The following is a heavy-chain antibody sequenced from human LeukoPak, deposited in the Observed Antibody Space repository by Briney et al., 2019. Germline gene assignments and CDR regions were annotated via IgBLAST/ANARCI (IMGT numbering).Heavy chain of an antibody. CDR3: ARAPRITMVRGIYGGSYNWFDP. J-gene: IGHJ5*02. D-gene: IGHD3-10*01. CDR1: GYTFTSYA. Sequence: ASVKVSCKASGYTFTSYAMHWVRQAPGQRLEWMGGINAGNGNTKYSQKFQGRVTITRDTSASTAYMELSSLRSEDTAVYYCARAPRITMVRGIYGGSYNWFDPWGQGTLVTVSS. CDR2: INAGNGNT. V-gene: IGHV1-3*01.